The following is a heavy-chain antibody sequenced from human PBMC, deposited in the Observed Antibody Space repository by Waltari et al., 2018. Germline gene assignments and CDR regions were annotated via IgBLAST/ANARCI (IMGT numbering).Heavy chain of an antibody. J-gene: IGHJ4*02. D-gene: IGHD3-22*01. V-gene: IGHV1-2*06. Sequence: QVQLVQSGAEVKKPGASVKVSCKASGYTFTGYYMPWVRQAPGQGLEWMGRINPNSGGTNYAQKFQGRVTMTRDTSISTAYMELSRLRSDDTAVYYCARGEYYYDSSGSRFDYWGQGTLVTVSS. CDR3: ARGEYYYDSSGSRFDY. CDR1: GYTFTGYY. CDR2: INPNSGGT.